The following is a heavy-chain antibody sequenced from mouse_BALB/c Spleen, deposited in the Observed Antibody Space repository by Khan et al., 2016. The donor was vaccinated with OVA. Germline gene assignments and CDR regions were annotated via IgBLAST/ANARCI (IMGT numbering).Heavy chain of an antibody. V-gene: IGHV3-2*02. Sequence: EVQLQESGPGLVKPSQSLSLTCTVTGYSITSGYGWNWIRQFPGNKLEWMGYISYSGSSNYNPSLKSRISITRDTSKNQFFLQLNSVTTEETATYYCARTARIKYWGQGTTLTGSS. D-gene: IGHD1-2*01. CDR2: ISYSGSS. J-gene: IGHJ2*01. CDR1: GYSITSGYG. CDR3: ARTARIKY.